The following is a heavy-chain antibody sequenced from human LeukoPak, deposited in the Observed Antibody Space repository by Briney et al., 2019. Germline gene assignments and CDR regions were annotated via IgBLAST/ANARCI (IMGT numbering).Heavy chain of an antibody. D-gene: IGHD6-13*01. CDR2: ISYDGSNK. V-gene: IGHV3-30*04. J-gene: IGHJ4*02. CDR1: GFTFSSYA. Sequence: GGSLRLSCAASGFTFSSYAMHWVRQAPGKGLEWVAVISYDGSNKYYGDSVKGRFTISRDNSKNTLYLQMNSLRAEDTAVYYCAKDQVGSSWSFQLFDYWGQGTLVTVSS. CDR3: AKDQVGSSWSFQLFDY.